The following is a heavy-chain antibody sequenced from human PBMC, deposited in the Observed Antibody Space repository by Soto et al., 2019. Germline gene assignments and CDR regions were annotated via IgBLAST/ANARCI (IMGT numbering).Heavy chain of an antibody. J-gene: IGHJ3*02. CDR1: GGSISSYY. V-gene: IGHV4-59*01. CDR3: AREYSSSPKYAFDI. CDR2: MYYSGST. Sequence: QVQLQESGPGLVRPSETLSLTCTVSGGSISSYYWSWIRQPPGQGLEWIGYMYYSGSTYYNPSLKSRVTISVDASKNHCYLKLSSVTAADTAVYYCAREYSSSPKYAFDIWGQGTMVPGS. D-gene: IGHD6-6*01.